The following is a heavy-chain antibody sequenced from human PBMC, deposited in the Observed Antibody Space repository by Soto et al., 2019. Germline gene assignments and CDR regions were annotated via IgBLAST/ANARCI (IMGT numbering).Heavy chain of an antibody. CDR2: IYYSGST. Sequence: SETLSLTCTVSGGSISSSSYYWGWIRQPPGKGLEWIGSIYYSGSTYYNPSLKSRVTISVDTSKNQFSLKLSSVTAADTAVYYCASTGRLTVNYGMDVWGQGTTVTVSS. J-gene: IGHJ6*02. D-gene: IGHD3-9*01. CDR1: GGSISSSSYY. V-gene: IGHV4-39*01. CDR3: ASTGRLTVNYGMDV.